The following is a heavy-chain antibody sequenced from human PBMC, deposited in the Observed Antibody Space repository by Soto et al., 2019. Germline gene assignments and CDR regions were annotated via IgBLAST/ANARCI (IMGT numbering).Heavy chain of an antibody. Sequence: GASVKVSCKASGYTFTSYGMHWVRQAPGQRLEWMGWINAGNGNTKYSQKFQGRVTITRDTSASTAYMELSSLRSEDTAVYYCARDQWATVTTLDPWGQGTLVTVSS. CDR1: GYTFTSYG. V-gene: IGHV1-3*01. J-gene: IGHJ5*02. D-gene: IGHD4-17*01. CDR2: INAGNGNT. CDR3: ARDQWATVTTLDP.